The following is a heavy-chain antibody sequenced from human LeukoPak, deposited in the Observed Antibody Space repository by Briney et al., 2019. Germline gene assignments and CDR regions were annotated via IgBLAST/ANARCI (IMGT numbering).Heavy chain of an antibody. CDR2: ISGYNDKT. J-gene: IGHJ3*02. Sequence: ASVKVSCKASGYTFTIYGISWVRQAPGQGLEWMGWISGYNDKTNYAQILQGRVTMTTDTSTSTAYMKLRSLRSDDTAVYYCARGRYPHTSSWYGDAFDIWGQGTMVTVSS. CDR3: ARGRYPHTSSWYGDAFDI. D-gene: IGHD6-13*01. V-gene: IGHV1-18*01. CDR1: GYTFTIYG.